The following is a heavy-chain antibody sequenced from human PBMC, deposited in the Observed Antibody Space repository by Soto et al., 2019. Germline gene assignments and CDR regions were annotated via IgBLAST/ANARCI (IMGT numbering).Heavy chain of an antibody. CDR3: DTYMTTVTTRYFDY. CDR1: GGSISSGDYY. CDR2: IYYSGST. J-gene: IGHJ4*02. D-gene: IGHD4-4*01. V-gene: IGHV4-30-4*01. Sequence: NPSETLSLTCTVSGGSISSGDYYWSWIRQPPGKGLEWIGYIYYSGSTYYNPSLKSRVTISVDTSKNQFSLKLSSVTAADTAVYYRDTYMTTVTTRYFDYWGQGTLVTVSS.